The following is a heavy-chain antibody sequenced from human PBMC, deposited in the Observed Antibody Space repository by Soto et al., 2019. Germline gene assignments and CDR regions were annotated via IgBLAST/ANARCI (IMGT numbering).Heavy chain of an antibody. CDR1: GGTFSSYA. CDR2: IIPIFGTA. J-gene: IGHJ5*02. CDR3: ARDEGHYDSSGYYYSPFDH. V-gene: IGHV1-69*13. Sequence: SVKVSCKASGGTFSSYAISWVRQAPGQGLEWMGGIIPIFGTANYAQKFQGRVTITADESTSTAYMELSSLRSEDTAVYYCARDEGHYDSSGYYYSPFDHWGQGTLVTVSS. D-gene: IGHD3-22*01.